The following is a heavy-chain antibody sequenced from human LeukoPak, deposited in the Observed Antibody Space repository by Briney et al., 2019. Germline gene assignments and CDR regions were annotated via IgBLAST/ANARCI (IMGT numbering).Heavy chain of an antibody. J-gene: IGHJ4*02. CDR1: GGSFSGYY. D-gene: IGHD5-12*01. V-gene: IGHV4-34*01. Sequence: SETLSLTCAVYGGSFSGYYWSWIRQPPGKGLEWIGEINHSGSTNYNPSLKSRVTISVDTSKNQFSLKLSSVTAADTAVYYCATLSGYDYFLAKYYFDYWGQGTLVTVSS. CDR2: INHSGST. CDR3: ATLSGYDYFLAKYYFDY.